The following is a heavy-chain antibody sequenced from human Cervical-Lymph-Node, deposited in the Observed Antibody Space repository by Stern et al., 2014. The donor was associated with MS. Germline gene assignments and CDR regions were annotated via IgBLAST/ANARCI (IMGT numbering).Heavy chain of an antibody. V-gene: IGHV5-51*01. Sequence: DVQLLESGPEVKRPGESLKISCQASGYTFTSYWIGWVRQMPGKGLEWIAIIFPGGSDIRYSPSFQGQVTISADKSSSTAYLQWNNLKASDTAIYYCARQRYFDYWGQGTLVTVSS. J-gene: IGHJ4*02. CDR1: GYTFTSYW. CDR2: IFPGGSDI. CDR3: ARQRYFDY.